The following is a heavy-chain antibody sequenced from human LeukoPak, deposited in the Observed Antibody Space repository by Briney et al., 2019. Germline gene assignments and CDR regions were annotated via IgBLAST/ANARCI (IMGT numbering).Heavy chain of an antibody. Sequence: PGGSLRLSCAASGFIFSDYWMNWVRQVPGKGLEWVANINEVGTKEDYVDSVRGRFTNSRDNTKNTLYLQMNSLRAEDTALYYCATRESSMARTHWGQGTLVTVSS. CDR3: ATRESSMARTH. CDR2: INEVGTKE. D-gene: IGHD3-10*01. J-gene: IGHJ4*02. V-gene: IGHV3-7*01. CDR1: GFIFSDYW.